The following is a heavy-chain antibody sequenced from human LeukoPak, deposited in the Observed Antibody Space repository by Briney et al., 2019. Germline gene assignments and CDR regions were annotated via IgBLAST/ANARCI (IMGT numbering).Heavy chain of an antibody. CDR3: ARIVYGDYGRYYFDY. V-gene: IGHV1-2*06. CDR2: INPNSGVT. D-gene: IGHD4-17*01. CDR1: GYTFTGYY. J-gene: IGHJ4*02. Sequence: ASVKVSCKASGYTFTGYYMHWVRQAPGQGLEWMGRINPNSGVTNYAQKFQGRVTMTRDTSISTAYMELSRLRSDDTAVYYCARIVYGDYGRYYFDYWGQGTLVTVSS.